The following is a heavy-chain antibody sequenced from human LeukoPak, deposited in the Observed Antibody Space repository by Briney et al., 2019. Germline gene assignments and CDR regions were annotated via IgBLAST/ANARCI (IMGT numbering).Heavy chain of an antibody. V-gene: IGHV1-69*04. CDR1: GGTFSSYA. D-gene: IGHD3-22*01. Sequence: SVKVSCKASGGTFSSYAISWVRQAPGQGLEWMGRIIPILGIANCAQKFQGRVTITADKSTSTAYMELSSLRSEDTAVYYCARVVDDSRSDYFDYWGQGTLVSVSS. J-gene: IGHJ4*02. CDR2: IIPILGIA. CDR3: ARVVDDSRSDYFDY.